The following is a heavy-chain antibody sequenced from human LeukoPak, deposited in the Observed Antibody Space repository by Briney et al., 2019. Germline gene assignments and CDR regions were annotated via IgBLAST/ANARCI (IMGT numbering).Heavy chain of an antibody. Sequence: PSETVSLTCSVYGGTFNSYYWMWLPPPPGKGLEGFGEINHGGTTNYNPSLKSRLTISVDTPKNQFSLKLTSVTAADTAVYYCARETSKGDDAFDIWGQGTMVTVSS. D-gene: IGHD3-16*01. CDR1: GGTFNSYY. CDR2: INHGGTT. J-gene: IGHJ3*02. V-gene: IGHV4-34*01. CDR3: ARETSKGDDAFDI.